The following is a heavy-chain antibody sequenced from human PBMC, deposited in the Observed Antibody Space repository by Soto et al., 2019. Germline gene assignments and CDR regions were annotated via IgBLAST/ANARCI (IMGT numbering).Heavy chain of an antibody. CDR2: ISAYNGNT. Sequence: QVQLVQSGAEVKKPGASVKVSCKASGYTFTSYGISWVRQALGQWLEWMGWISAYNGNTNDAQKLQVRVTMNTDTSTSTAYMELRSMSSDDTAVYYCARAPPLWFGELRMFGFDYWGQRTMVPVSS. V-gene: IGHV1-18*04. CDR3: ARAPPLWFGELRMFGFDY. J-gene: IGHJ4*02. D-gene: IGHD3-10*01. CDR1: GYTFTSYG.